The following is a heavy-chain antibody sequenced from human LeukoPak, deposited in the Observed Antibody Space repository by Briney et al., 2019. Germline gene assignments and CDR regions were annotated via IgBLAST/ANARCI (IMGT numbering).Heavy chain of an antibody. CDR1: GFTFSSYG. CDR2: IRYDGSNK. D-gene: IGHD3-16*01. Sequence: GGSLRLSCAASGFTFSSYGMHWVRQAPGKGLEWVAFIRYDGSNKYYADSVKGRFTISRDNSKNTLYLQMNSLRAEDTAVYYCAKEGGLLWDYFDYWGQGTPVTVSS. V-gene: IGHV3-30*02. CDR3: AKEGGLLWDYFDY. J-gene: IGHJ4*02.